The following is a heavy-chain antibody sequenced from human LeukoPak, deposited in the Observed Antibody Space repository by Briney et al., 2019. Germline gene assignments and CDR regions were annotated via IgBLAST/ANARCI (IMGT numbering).Heavy chain of an antibody. V-gene: IGHV1-69*13. CDR3: ATRGSLAVAGQFDY. Sequence: ASVKVSCKASGGTFSSYAISWVRQAPGQGLEWMGGIIPIFGTANYAQKFQGRATITADESTSTAYMELSSLRSEDTAVYYCATRGSLAVAGQFDYWGQGTLVTVSS. D-gene: IGHD6-19*01. J-gene: IGHJ4*02. CDR1: GGTFSSYA. CDR2: IIPIFGTA.